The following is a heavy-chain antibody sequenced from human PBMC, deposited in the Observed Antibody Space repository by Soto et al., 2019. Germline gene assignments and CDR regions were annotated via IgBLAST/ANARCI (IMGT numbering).Heavy chain of an antibody. Sequence: EAQLVESGGGLVQPGGSLRLSCAASGFTFSSYELNWVRQAPGKGLVWVSYISSSGSTIYYEDSVKGRFTISRDNAKNSLYLQMNSLRPEDTALYYCAKDTTIVVADTLDYWGQGTLVTVSS. CDR3: AKDTTIVVADTLDY. CDR2: ISSSGSTI. D-gene: IGHD6-19*01. CDR1: GFTFSSYE. V-gene: IGHV3-48*03. J-gene: IGHJ4*02.